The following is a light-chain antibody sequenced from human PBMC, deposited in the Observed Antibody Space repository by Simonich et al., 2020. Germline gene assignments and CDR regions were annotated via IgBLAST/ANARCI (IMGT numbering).Light chain of an antibody. Sequence: AIRMTQSPSSLSASTGDRVTITCRASPGISSYLAWYQQKPGKAPKLLIYAASTLQSGVPSRFSGSGSGTDFTLTISCLQSEDFATYYCQQYYSYPSTFGPGTKVDIK. V-gene: IGKV1-8*01. J-gene: IGKJ3*01. CDR2: AAS. CDR3: QQYYSYPST. CDR1: PGISSY.